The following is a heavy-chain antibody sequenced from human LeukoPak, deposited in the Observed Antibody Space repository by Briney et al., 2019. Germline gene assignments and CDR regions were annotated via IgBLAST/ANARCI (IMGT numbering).Heavy chain of an antibody. V-gene: IGHV3-73*01. J-gene: IGHJ4*02. D-gene: IGHD2-2*02. CDR3: TRLQLATDRVDCSSTSCYKDY. CDR1: GFTFSGSA. Sequence: PGGSLRLSCAASGFTFSGSAMHWVRQASGKGLEWVGRIRSKANSYATAYAASVKGRFTIPRDDSKNTAYLQMNSLKTEDTAVYYCTRLQLATDRVDCSSTSCYKDYWGQGTLVTVSS. CDR2: IRSKANSYAT.